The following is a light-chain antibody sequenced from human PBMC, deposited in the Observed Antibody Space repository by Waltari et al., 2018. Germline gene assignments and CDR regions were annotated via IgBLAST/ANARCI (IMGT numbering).Light chain of an antibody. CDR1: SGHSDYA. Sequence: QVVLTQSPSASASLGASVKLTCTLSSGHSDYAIAWHQQQPEKGPRYLMKVNSGGSHIKGDGIPDRFSGSSSGAERYLTSSSLQSEDEADYYCQTWDTATHVVFGGGTKLTVL. V-gene: IGLV4-69*01. CDR3: QTWDTATHVV. CDR2: VNSGGSH. J-gene: IGLJ2*01.